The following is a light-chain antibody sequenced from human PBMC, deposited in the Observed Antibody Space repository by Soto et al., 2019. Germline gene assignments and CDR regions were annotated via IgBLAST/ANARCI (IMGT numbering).Light chain of an antibody. Sequence: HSALAHPASLSGSPGQSITISCAGSFRDFAVCNYVSWFQQYPGRAPKLLLYQVTSRASAASHRSSGCRPGNPPSLTISGLQPEDEAEYYCNSYSSTNFYVFGTGTKVTVL. CDR3: NSYSSTNFYV. V-gene: IGLV2-14*01. CDR2: QVT. J-gene: IGLJ1*01. CDR1: FRDFAVCNY.